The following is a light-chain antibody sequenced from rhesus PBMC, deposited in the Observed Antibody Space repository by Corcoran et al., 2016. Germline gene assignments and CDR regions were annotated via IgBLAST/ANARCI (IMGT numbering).Light chain of an antibody. CDR1: QSISSW. CDR3: QQYSSSPFT. Sequence: DIQMTQSPSSLSASVGDTVTITCRASQSISSWLDWYQQKPGKAPKVLIYKASSLQSGVPSRFSGSGSGTDFTLTLSRLQPEDFGIYYCQQYSSSPFTFGPGTKLDIK. V-gene: IGKV1-22*01. CDR2: KAS. J-gene: IGKJ3*01.